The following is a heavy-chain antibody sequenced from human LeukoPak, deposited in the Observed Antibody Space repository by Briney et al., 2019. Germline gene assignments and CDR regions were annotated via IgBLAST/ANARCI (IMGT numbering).Heavy chain of an antibody. CDR1: GGTVNSSTYY. D-gene: IGHD6-25*01. V-gene: IGHV4-39*01. Sequence: SETLSLTCTVSGGTVNSSTYYRGWIRQPPGTGLEWTGSIYYSGSTFYNPSLRDRVTISVDSAKNQVSLKLTSVTAADTAVYYCARGNTHTSGYLIVGNWFDPWGRGTLVTVSS. J-gene: IGHJ5*02. CDR2: IYYSGST. CDR3: ARGNTHTSGYLIVGNWFDP.